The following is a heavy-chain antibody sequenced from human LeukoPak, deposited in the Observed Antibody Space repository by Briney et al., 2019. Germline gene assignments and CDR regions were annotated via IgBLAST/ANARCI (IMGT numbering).Heavy chain of an antibody. CDR2: INHSGST. CDR1: GGSLRGYY. J-gene: IGHJ4*02. V-gene: IGHV4-34*01. D-gene: IGHD3-3*01. Sequence: SETLSLTCAGYGGSLRGYYWSWIRQPPGKGLEWIGEINHSGSTNYNPSLKSRVTISVDTSKNQFSLKLSSVTAADTAVYYCARGRRTCEQHDFWSGYYTPWLDYWGQGTLVTVSS. CDR3: ARGRRTCEQHDFWSGYYTPWLDY.